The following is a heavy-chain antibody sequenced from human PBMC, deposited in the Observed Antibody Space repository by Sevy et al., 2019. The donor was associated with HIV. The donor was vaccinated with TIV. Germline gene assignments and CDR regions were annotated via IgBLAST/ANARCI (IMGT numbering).Heavy chain of an antibody. CDR1: GFTFSSYA. CDR3: ARHNYYDSSGYYRTGYYFDY. CDR2: ISGSGGST. J-gene: IGHJ4*02. V-gene: IGHV3-23*01. D-gene: IGHD3-22*01. Sequence: GGSLRLSCAASGFTFSSYAMSWVRQAPGKGLEWVSAISGSGGSTYYADSVKGRFTISRDNSKNTLYLQMNSLRAEDTAVYYCARHNYYDSSGYYRTGYYFDYWGQGILVTVSS.